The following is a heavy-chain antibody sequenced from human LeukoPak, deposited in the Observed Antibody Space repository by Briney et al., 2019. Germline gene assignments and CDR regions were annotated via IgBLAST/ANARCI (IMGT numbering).Heavy chain of an antibody. J-gene: IGHJ4*02. CDR1: GGSFSSGGYY. CDR2: TSYSGST. Sequence: SQTLSLTCTVSGGSFSSGGYYWSWIRQHPGKGLEWIACTSYSGSTYYNPSLQSRVTMSVDTSKNQFSLKLSSVTAADTAIYYCARVNYGDSSFDYWGQGTLVTVSS. D-gene: IGHD4-17*01. CDR3: ARVNYGDSSFDY. V-gene: IGHV4-31*03.